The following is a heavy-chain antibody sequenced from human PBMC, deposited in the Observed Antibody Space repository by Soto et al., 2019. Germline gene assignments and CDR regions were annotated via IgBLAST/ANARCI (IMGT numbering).Heavy chain of an antibody. D-gene: IGHD5-18*01. CDR1: GLSFSSYW. CDR2: IKTDGSST. CDR3: AKREGNTYGLFH. J-gene: IGHJ4*02. Sequence: EVQLVESRGGLVQPGGSLRLSCAASGLSFSSYWIHWVRQAPGKGLVWVSRIKTDGSSTDYADSVKGRFTISSDNAKNTLYLQMNSLRAEDTAVYYCAKREGNTYGLFHWGQGTLVTVSS. V-gene: IGHV3-74*01.